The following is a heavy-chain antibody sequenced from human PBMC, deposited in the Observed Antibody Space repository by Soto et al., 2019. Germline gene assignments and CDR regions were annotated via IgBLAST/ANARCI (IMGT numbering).Heavy chain of an antibody. J-gene: IGHJ4*02. CDR1: XXXXXXXXXX. D-gene: IGHD1-26*01. Sequence: QLQLQESGSGLVKPSQTLSLTCAVSXXXXXXXXXXXSWIRXXXXXGLEWIGYIYHSGSTYYNPSLKSRXXXXXXXXXXXXXXXXXXXXXXXXXXXXXXXXXXXXTTLDYWGQGTLVTVSS. CDR3: XXXXXXXTTLDY. V-gene: IGHV4-30-2*01. CDR2: IYHSGST.